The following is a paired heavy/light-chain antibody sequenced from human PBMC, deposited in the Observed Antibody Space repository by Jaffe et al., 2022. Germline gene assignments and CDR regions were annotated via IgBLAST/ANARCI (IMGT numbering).Light chain of an antibody. Sequence: SYVLTQPPSVSVAPGKTARITCGGNNIGGKTVHWYQQKPGQAPVLVIQYDVDRPSGIPERFSGSNSGNTATLTVSRVEAGDEADYYCQVWDGSSAHRVFGGGTKLTVL. CDR2: YDV. V-gene: IGLV3-21*04. CDR1: NIGGKT. CDR3: QVWDGSSAHRV. J-gene: IGLJ2*01.
Heavy chain of an antibody. D-gene: IGHD4-17*01. CDR3: ALTSDYGDSPNDALNI. CDR1: GFNFSHYW. CDR2: INSDGSRR. V-gene: IGHV3-74*01. Sequence: EVKLVESGGTLVQPGGSLRLSCAASGFNFSHYWMHWVRQAPAKGLVWVSGINSDGSRRDYADSVKGRFTVSRDNAKNTLYMQLNSLMFEDAALYYCALTSDYGDSPNDALNIWGQGTLVTVSS. J-gene: IGHJ3*02.